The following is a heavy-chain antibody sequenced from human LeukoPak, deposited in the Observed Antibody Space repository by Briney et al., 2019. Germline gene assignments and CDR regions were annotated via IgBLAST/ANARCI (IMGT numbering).Heavy chain of an antibody. CDR3: ARADYGSGSYFPL. D-gene: IGHD3-10*01. V-gene: IGHV1-69*13. CDR1: GYTFTSYA. J-gene: IGHJ4*02. CDR2: IIPIFGTA. Sequence: GASVKVSCKASGYTFTSYAMNWVRQAPGQGLEWMGGIIPIFGTANYAQKFQGRVTITADESTSTAYMELSSLRSEDTAVYYCARADYGSGSYFPLWGQGTLVTVSS.